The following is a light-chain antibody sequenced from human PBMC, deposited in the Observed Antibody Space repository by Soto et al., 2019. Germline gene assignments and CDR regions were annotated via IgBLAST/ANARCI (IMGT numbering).Light chain of an antibody. CDR1: QSVINSC. Sequence: ETVMTQSPGTLSVSPGERVTLSCRASQSVINSCLAWYQQKPGQAPRLLIYDVSTRATAVPARFSGGGSGTKFTLTISSLQSEDLAVYYCQQYSSWPLTFGGGTKVETK. CDR2: DVS. J-gene: IGKJ4*01. CDR3: QQYSSWPLT. V-gene: IGKV3-15*01.